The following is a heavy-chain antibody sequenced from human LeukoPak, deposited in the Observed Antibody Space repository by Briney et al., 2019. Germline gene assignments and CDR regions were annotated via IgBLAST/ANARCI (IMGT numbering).Heavy chain of an antibody. CDR1: GGSFSDYY. CDR3: ARGRRIALDY. Sequence: PSETLSLTCAVYGGSFSDYYWSWIRQPPGKGLEWIGEINHSGSTNYNPSLKSRVTISVDTSKNQFSLKLSSVTAADTAVYYCARGRRIALDYWGQGTLVTVSS. D-gene: IGHD6-13*01. J-gene: IGHJ4*02. CDR2: INHSGST. V-gene: IGHV4-34*01.